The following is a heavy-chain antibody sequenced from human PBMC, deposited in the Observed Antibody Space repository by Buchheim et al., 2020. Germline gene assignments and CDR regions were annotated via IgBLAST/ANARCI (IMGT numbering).Heavy chain of an antibody. D-gene: IGHD3-10*01. CDR3: ARGLSVVRGVIMFDY. J-gene: IGHJ4*02. CDR2: MSDD. CDR1: GFSFSSYI. V-gene: IGHV3-30-3*02. Sequence: QVHLVESGGGVVQPGKSLRLSCAASGFSFSSYIMHWVRQAPGKALEWVAGMSDDVYADSVKGRFTISRDNSKNSLYLQMDSLRTEDTALYYCARGLSVVRGVIMFDYWGQGTL.